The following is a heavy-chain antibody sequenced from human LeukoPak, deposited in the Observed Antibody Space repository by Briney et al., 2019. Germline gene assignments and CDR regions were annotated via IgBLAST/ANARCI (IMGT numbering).Heavy chain of an antibody. V-gene: IGHV4-34*01. J-gene: IGHJ4*02. D-gene: IGHD2-2*01. CDR1: GGSFSGYY. Sequence: SETLSLTCAVYGGSFSGYYWSWIRQPPGKGLEWIGEINHSGSTNYNPSLKSRVTISVDTSKNQFSLKLSSVTAADTAVYYCARADIVAVPAAIRFYFDYWGQGTLVTVSS. CDR3: ARADIVAVPAAIRFYFDY. CDR2: INHSGST.